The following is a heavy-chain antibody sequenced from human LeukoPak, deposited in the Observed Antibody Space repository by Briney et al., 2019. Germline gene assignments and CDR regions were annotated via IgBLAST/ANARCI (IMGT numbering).Heavy chain of an antibody. CDR2: IYTSGST. CDR3: ARSKRLRFLEWRNYYMDV. CDR1: GGSISSYY. J-gene: IGHJ6*03. V-gene: IGHV4-4*09. Sequence: SETLSLTCTVSGGSISSYYWSWIRQSPGKGLEWIGYIYTSGSTNYNPSLKSRVTISVDTSKNQFSLKLSSVTAADTAVYYCARSKRLRFLEWRNYYMDVWGKGTTVTVSS. D-gene: IGHD3-3*01.